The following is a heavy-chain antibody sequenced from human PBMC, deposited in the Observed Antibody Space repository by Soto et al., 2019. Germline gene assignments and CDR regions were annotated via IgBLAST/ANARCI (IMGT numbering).Heavy chain of an antibody. CDR1: GFTFSSYS. D-gene: IGHD6-19*01. CDR3: ARGLQSRGGIAVAGSWFDY. V-gene: IGHV3-48*02. Sequence: GGSLRLSCAASGFTFSSYSMNWVRQAPGKGLKWVSYISSSSSTIYYADSVKGRFTISRDNAKNSLYLQMNSLRDEDTAVYYCARGLQSRGGIAVAGSWFDYWGQGTLVTVSS. J-gene: IGHJ4*02. CDR2: ISSSSSTI.